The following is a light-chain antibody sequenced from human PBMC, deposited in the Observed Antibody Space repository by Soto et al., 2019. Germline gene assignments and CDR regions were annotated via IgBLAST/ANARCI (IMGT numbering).Light chain of an antibody. CDR2: WAS. V-gene: IGKV4-1*01. CDR3: QKYYSTPPT. J-gene: IGKJ1*01. CDR1: QDINKY. Sequence: DIQITHSPSSLSVSVVDRVTITCQASQDINKYLNWYQQKPGQPPKLLIYWASTRESGVPDRFSGSGSGTDFTLTISSLQAEDVAVYYCQKYYSTPPTFGQGTKVDIK.